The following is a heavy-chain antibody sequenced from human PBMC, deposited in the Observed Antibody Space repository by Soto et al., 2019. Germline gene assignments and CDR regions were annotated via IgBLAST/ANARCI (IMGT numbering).Heavy chain of an antibody. CDR2: ISGYNGNT. V-gene: IGHV1-18*04. J-gene: IGHJ4*02. CDR3: ARVDYYDSSGYYGY. D-gene: IGHD3-22*01. Sequence: QVQLVQSGAEVKKPGASVKVSCKASGYTFTIYGISWVRQAPGQGLEWMGWISGYNGNTDYAQNLQDRVTLTTDASTSSVYMELRILRSDDTAVYYFARVDYYDSSGYYGYWGQGTLITVSS. CDR1: GYTFTIYG.